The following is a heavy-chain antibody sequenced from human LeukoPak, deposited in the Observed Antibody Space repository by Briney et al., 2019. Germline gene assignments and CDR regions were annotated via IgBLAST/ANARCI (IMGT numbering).Heavy chain of an antibody. J-gene: IGHJ4*02. CDR1: GFTFSSYA. CDR2: ISSGSSYT. Sequence: PGGSLRLSCAASGFTFSSYAMSWVRQAPGKGLEWVSYISSGSSYTNYADSVKGRFTTSRDNAKNSLYLQMNSLRAEDTAVYYCARGAATGTDYWGQGTLVTVSS. V-gene: IGHV3-21*04. CDR3: ARGAATGTDY. D-gene: IGHD6-13*01.